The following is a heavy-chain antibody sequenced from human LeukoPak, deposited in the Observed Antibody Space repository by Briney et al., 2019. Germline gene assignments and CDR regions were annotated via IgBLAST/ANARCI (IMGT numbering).Heavy chain of an antibody. CDR1: GFTFSSYW. CDR3: AREGDIVVVVAATVGAFDI. CDR2: ISYDGSNK. Sequence: PGGSLRLSCAASGFTFSSYWMHWVRQAPGKGLEWVAVISYDGSNKYYADSVKGRFTISRDNSKNTLYLQMNSLRAEDTAVYYCAREGDIVVVVAATVGAFDIWGQGTMVTVSS. V-gene: IGHV3-30*03. J-gene: IGHJ3*02. D-gene: IGHD2-15*01.